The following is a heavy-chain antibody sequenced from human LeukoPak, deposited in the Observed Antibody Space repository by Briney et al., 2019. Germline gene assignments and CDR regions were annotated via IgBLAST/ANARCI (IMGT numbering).Heavy chain of an antibody. CDR2: IYHSGST. Sequence: PSETLSLTCTVSVDSISSSRYYSSWIRQPPGKGLEWIGYIYHSGSTYYNPSLKSRVTISVDRSKNQFSLKLSSVTAADTAVYYCASLSRTQFGLFDYWGQGTLVTVSS. CDR1: VDSISSSRYY. CDR3: ASLSRTQFGLFDY. V-gene: IGHV4-30-2*01. D-gene: IGHD1-14*01. J-gene: IGHJ4*02.